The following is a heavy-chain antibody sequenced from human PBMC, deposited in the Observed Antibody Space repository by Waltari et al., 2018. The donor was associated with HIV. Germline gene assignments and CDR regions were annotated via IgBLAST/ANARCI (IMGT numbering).Heavy chain of an antibody. D-gene: IGHD3-9*01. J-gene: IGHJ6*03. CDR1: GATSGSSS. CDR2: IFPFSQIP. Sequence: QVPLVQSGPEVKKPGSSVKVSCKASGATSGSSSYPRVAQAPRQGLEWMGGIFPFSQIPKHAQKFRGRVSMTADESTNTAYMELGSLRSDDTAVYYCARGDSYDSLTGYYHPKGYYHMDVWGKGTTVIVSS. CDR3: ARGDSYDSLTGYYHPKGYYHMDV. V-gene: IGHV1-69*01.